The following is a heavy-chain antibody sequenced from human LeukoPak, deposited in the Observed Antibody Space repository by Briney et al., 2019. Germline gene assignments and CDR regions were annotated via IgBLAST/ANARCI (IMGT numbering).Heavy chain of an antibody. V-gene: IGHV3-23*01. J-gene: IGHJ4*02. CDR3: ARELSIAARSYFDY. CDR2: ISGSGGST. Sequence: PGGSLRLSCAASGFTFSSYAMSWVRQAPGKGLEGVSAISGSGGSTYYADCVKGRFTISRDNSKNTLYVQMNSLRAEDTAVYYCARELSIAARSYFDYWGQGTLVTVSS. D-gene: IGHD6-6*01. CDR1: GFTFSSYA.